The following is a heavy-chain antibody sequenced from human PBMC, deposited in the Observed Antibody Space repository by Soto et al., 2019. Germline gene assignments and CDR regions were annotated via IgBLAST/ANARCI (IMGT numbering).Heavy chain of an antibody. CDR1: GGSVGSNNDY. V-gene: IGHV4-39*07. D-gene: IGHD2-2*02. CDR2: IYHSGST. CDR3: ARDIVVVPAAIVGGDYYYYGMDV. J-gene: IGHJ6*02. Sequence: SETLSLTCAVSGGSVGSNNDYWGWIRQPPGKGLEWIGSIYHSGSTHYNPSLKSRVTISVDTSKNQFSLKLSSVTAADTAVYYCARDIVVVPAAIVGGDYYYYGMDVWGQGTTVTVS.